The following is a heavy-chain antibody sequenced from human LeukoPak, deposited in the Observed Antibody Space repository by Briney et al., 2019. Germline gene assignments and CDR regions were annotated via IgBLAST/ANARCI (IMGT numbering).Heavy chain of an antibody. CDR1: GDSISSGGYY. Sequence: SETLSLTCTVSGDSISSGGYYWSWIRQHPGKGLEWIGYIYYSGSTYYNPSLKSRVTISVDTSKNQFSLKLSSVTAADTAVYYCARDVRVATTQYFDYWGQGTLVTVPS. CDR3: ARDVRVATTQYFDY. J-gene: IGHJ4*02. CDR2: IYYSGST. D-gene: IGHD5-12*01. V-gene: IGHV4-31*03.